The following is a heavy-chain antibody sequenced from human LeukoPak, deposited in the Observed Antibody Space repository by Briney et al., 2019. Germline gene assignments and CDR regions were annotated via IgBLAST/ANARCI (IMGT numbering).Heavy chain of an antibody. J-gene: IGHJ4*02. CDR2: INHSGGT. D-gene: IGHD3-16*01. CDR1: GDSLNDYF. CDR3: ARVSDIVISSGGRISYFDY. Sequence: SETLSLNCTLYGDSLNDYFWGWIRQPPGKGLEWIGEINHSGGTIYNPSLWSRLTLSIDTSKNKLYLQLTSVTAADTGVYFCARVSDIVISSGGRISYFDYWGQGALVSASS. V-gene: IGHV4-34*01.